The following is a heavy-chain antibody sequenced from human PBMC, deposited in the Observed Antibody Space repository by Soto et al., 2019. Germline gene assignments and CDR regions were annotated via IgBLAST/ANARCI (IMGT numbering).Heavy chain of an antibody. D-gene: IGHD3-10*01. J-gene: IGHJ3*02. CDR3: ARVWGGAFDI. Sequence: SETLSLTCTVSGRSISSVDYYWSWIRQPPGKGLEWIGYIYYSGSTNYNPSLKSRVTISVDTSKNQFSLKLSSVTAADTAVYYCARVWGGAFDIWGQGTMVTVSS. CDR1: GRSISSVDYY. CDR2: IYYSGST. V-gene: IGHV4-61*08.